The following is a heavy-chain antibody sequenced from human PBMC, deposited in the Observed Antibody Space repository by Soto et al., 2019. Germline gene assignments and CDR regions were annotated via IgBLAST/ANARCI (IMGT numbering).Heavy chain of an antibody. D-gene: IGHD5-12*01. V-gene: IGHV3-33*01. CDR1: GVIFSNYG. CDR2: IWYDGSNK. CDR3: ARDLGWAGYGYCDP. Sequence: QVQLVESGGGVVQPGRSLRLSCAASGVIFSNYGMHWVRQAPGKGLEWVALIWYDGSNKYYADSVKGRFTISRDNSKNVLYLQTDTLRVEETALYYCARDLGWAGYGYCDPWGQGSLVTVSS. J-gene: IGHJ5*02.